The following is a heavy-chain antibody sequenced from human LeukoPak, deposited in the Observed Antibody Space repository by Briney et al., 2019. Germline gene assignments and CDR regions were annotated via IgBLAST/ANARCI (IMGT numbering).Heavy chain of an antibody. V-gene: IGHV4-4*07. Sequence: SETLSLTCTVSGGSIRSYWSWIRQPAGKGLEWIGRIYGSGSTDYNPSLKSRVTMSIDTSKNQFSLKLSSVTAADTAVYYCARHPSGRMWLQQGGWFDPWGQGTLVTVSS. D-gene: IGHD5-24*01. CDR2: IYGSGST. J-gene: IGHJ5*02. CDR1: GGSIRSY. CDR3: ARHPSGRMWLQQGGWFDP.